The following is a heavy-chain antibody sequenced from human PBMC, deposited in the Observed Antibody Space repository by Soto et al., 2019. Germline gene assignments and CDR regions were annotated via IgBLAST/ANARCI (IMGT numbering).Heavy chain of an antibody. CDR3: ARDRRTGTRFDP. Sequence: SETLSLTCAVYGGSFSGYYWSWIRQPPGKGLEWIGEINHSGSTYYNPSLKSRVTISVDTSKNQFSLKLSSVTAADTAVYYCARDRRTGTRFDPWGQGTLVTVSS. J-gene: IGHJ5*02. CDR2: INHSGST. V-gene: IGHV4-34*01. CDR1: GGSFSGYY. D-gene: IGHD1-1*01.